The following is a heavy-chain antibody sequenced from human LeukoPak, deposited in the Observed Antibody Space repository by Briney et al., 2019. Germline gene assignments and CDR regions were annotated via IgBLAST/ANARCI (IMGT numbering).Heavy chain of an antibody. CDR1: GFSFSIYW. Sequence: GGSLRLSCAASGFSFSIYWMSWVRQPPGKGLEWVANIMHDGSEKNYVDSVKGRFTISRDNTKNSLHLQMNSLRVEDTAVYYCARVGTAEGTLEDYWGQGTLVTVSS. CDR2: IMHDGSEK. J-gene: IGHJ4*02. D-gene: IGHD6-13*01. CDR3: ARVGTAEGTLEDY. V-gene: IGHV3-7*01.